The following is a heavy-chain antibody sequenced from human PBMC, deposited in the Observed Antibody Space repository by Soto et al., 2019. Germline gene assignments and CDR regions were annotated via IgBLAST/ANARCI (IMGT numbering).Heavy chain of an antibody. V-gene: IGHV3-30-3*01. CDR1: GFTFSSYA. J-gene: IGHJ4*02. CDR2: ISYDGSNK. D-gene: IGHD3-22*01. Sequence: QVQLVESGGGVVQPGRSLRLSCAASGFTFSSYAMHWVRQAPGKGLEWVAVISYDGSNKYYADSVKGRFTISRDNSKNTLYLQMNGLRAEDTAVYYCARDEGDYYDSSGRIDYWGPGTLVTVSS. CDR3: ARDEGDYYDSSGRIDY.